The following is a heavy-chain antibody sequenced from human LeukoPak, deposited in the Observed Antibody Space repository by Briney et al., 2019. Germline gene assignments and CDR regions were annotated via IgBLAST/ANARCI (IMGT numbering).Heavy chain of an antibody. V-gene: IGHV4-34*12. CDR3: ARGLASGYPPIPFDY. D-gene: IGHD3-3*01. Sequence: SETLSLTCAVYDGSFSGYYWTWISQPPGKGLEWIGEIIDTGSTKYNSSLKSRVTISVDTSKNQFSLSLDSVTAADTAVYYCARGLASGYPPIPFDYWGQGTLVTVSS. CDR1: DGSFSGYY. CDR2: IIDTGST. J-gene: IGHJ4*02.